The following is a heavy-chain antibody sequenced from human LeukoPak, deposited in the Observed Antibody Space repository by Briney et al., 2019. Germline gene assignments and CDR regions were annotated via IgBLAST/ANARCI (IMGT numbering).Heavy chain of an antibody. CDR3: ARGISGSGSYYWFDP. Sequence: ASVKVSCKASGGTFSSYAISWVRQAPGQGLEWMGGIIPIFGTANYAQKFQGRVTMTRDMSTSTVYMELSSLRSEDTAVYYCARGISGSGSYYWFDPWGQGTLVTVSS. D-gene: IGHD3-10*01. CDR1: GGTFSSYA. V-gene: IGHV1-69*05. CDR2: IIPIFGTA. J-gene: IGHJ5*02.